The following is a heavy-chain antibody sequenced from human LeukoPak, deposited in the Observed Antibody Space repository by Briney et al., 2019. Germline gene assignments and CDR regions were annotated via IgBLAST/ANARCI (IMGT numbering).Heavy chain of an antibody. Sequence: PGGSLRLSCAASGFTFSSYWMHWVRQAPGKGLMWVSRINSDGSSTNYADSVKGRFTISRDNAKNTLYLQMNSLRAEDTAVYYCAKSIAVAFYSWGQGTLVTVSS. CDR3: AKSIAVAFYS. J-gene: IGHJ4*02. V-gene: IGHV3-74*01. CDR1: GFTFSSYW. CDR2: INSDGSST. D-gene: IGHD6-19*01.